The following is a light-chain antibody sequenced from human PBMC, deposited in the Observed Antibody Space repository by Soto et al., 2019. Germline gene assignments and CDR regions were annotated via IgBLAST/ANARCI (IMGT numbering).Light chain of an antibody. J-gene: IGLJ2*01. CDR3: QSYDSSLSGDVV. CDR2: GNT. Sequence: QAVVTQPPSVSGAPGQRVTISCTGSSSNIGARFDVHWYQQLPGTAPKLLIYGNTNRPSGVPDRFSASKSGTSASLAITGLQAEDEAEYYCQSYDSSLSGDVVFGGGTKLTVL. CDR1: SSNIGARFD. V-gene: IGLV1-40*01.